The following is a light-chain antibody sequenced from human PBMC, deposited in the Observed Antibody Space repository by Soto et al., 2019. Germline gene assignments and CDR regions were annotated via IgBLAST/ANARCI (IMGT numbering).Light chain of an antibody. J-gene: IGLJ1*01. CDR3: SSYTGSSTLYV. V-gene: IGLV2-14*01. Sequence: QSALTQPASVSGSPGQSITISCTGTSSDVGAYNYVSWYQHHPGKAPRLMISEVTNRPSGVSNRFSGSKSGNSASLTISGLQADDEADYYCSSYTGSSTLYVFVTGTKLTVL. CDR1: SSDVGAYNY. CDR2: EVT.